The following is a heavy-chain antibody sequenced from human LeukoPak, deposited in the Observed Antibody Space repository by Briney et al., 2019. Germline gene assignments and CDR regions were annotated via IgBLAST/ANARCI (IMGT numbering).Heavy chain of an antibody. CDR1: GYSFTDYY. CDR2: INTKSGRT. CDR3: ARADFIDAGPYLIGP. V-gene: IGHV1-2*02. J-gene: IGHJ5*02. Sequence: GASVRVSCKTSGYSFTDYYIHWVRQAPGQGLEWMGWINTKSGRTSSARKSQGRVTMTRDPSITTVYMDMAWLTSDDTAIYFCARADFIDAGPYLIGPWGQGTLVTVSS. D-gene: IGHD3-3*01.